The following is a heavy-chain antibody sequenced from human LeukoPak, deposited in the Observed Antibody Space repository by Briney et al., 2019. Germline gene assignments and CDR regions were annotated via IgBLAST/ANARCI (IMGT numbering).Heavy chain of an antibody. CDR1: GFTFTKYW. J-gene: IGHJ6*04. Sequence: GGSLRLSCAASGFTFTKYWMTWVRQAPGKGLEWVGNIKQDGSDKNYMDSVKGRFTISRDNSKNTLYLQMNSLRAEDTAVYYCAKVPGITIFGVEVDVWGKGTTVTVSS. CDR3: AKVPGITIFGVEVDV. V-gene: IGHV3-7*01. D-gene: IGHD3-3*01. CDR2: IKQDGSDK.